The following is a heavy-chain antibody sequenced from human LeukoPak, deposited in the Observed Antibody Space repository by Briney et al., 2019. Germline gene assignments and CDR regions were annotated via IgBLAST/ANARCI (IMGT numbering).Heavy chain of an antibody. V-gene: IGHV3-53*01. J-gene: IGHJ4*02. CDR1: GFTVSSNS. CDR3: ARVGTDWSNDY. D-gene: IGHD3-9*01. Sequence: GGSLRLSCAASGFTVSSNSMSWVRQAPGKGLEWVSITYSGGSTYYADSVKGRFTISRDNSKNTLFLQMNSLRAEDTAVYYCARVGTDWSNDYWGQGTLVTVSS. CDR2: TYSGGST.